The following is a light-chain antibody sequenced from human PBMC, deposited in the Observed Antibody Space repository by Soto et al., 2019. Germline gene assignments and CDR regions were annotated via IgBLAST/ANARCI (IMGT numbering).Light chain of an antibody. CDR1: SSNIGNNY. CDR3: GTWDSSLSALVV. V-gene: IGLV1-51*01. J-gene: IGLJ2*01. CDR2: DNN. Sequence: QSVLTQPPSVSAAPRQKVTISCSGSSSNIGNNYVSWYQQLPGTAPKLLIYDNNKRPSGIPDRFSASKSGTSATLGITGLQTGDEADYYCGTWDSSLSALVVFGGGTKLTVL.